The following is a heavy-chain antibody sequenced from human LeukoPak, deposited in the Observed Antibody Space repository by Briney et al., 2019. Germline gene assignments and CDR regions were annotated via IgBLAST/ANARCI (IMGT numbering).Heavy chain of an antibody. J-gene: IGHJ4*02. CDR2: IYDDNT. D-gene: IGHD3-10*01. CDR3: AARKVRGVWFYLDY. V-gene: IGHV3-23*01. Sequence: GGSLRLSCAASGFTVSAYAMAWVRQAPGKGLEWVSTIYDDNTYYADSVKGRFAISTDNSENTLYLQMNSLRVEDTAVYFCAARKVRGVWFYLDYWGQGTLVTVSS. CDR1: GFTVSAYA.